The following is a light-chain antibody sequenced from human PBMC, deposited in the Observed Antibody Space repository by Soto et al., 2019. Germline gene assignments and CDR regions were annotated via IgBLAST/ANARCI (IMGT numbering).Light chain of an antibody. CDR3: QTWGTGIVL. CDR2: LNNDGTH. J-gene: IGLJ2*01. V-gene: IGLV4-69*01. Sequence: QSVLTQSPSASASLGASIKLTCTRSSGHSDFAIAWHTQQPDKGPPLLMKLNNDGTHTRGDGIPDRLRGSYSGAERYLTISSLQPEDEADYYCQTWGTGIVLLGGGTKLTVL. CDR1: SGHSDFA.